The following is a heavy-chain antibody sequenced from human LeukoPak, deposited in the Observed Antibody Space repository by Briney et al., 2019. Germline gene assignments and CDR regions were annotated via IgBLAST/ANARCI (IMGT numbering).Heavy chain of an antibody. D-gene: IGHD1-26*01. CDR3: VSGTLTRNAFDI. Sequence: SETLSLTCGVSGYSISNGYYWGWIRQPPGKGLEWIGTIYYSRYSYYNPSLNSRLTISVDTSKNHFSLRLSSVTAADTAIYYCVSGTLTRNAFDIWGQGTMVTVSS. J-gene: IGHJ3*02. CDR1: GYSISNGYY. V-gene: IGHV4-38-2*01. CDR2: IYYSRYS.